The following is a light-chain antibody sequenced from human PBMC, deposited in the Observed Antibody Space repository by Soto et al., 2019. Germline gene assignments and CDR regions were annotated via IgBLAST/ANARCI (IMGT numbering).Light chain of an antibody. CDR1: QGISTF. CDR3: QQLNSYPLT. V-gene: IGKV1-9*01. CDR2: AAS. Sequence: DIQLTQPPSFLSASVGDSVTITCRASQGISTFLAWYQQKPGKAPKLLIYAASILQSGVPSRFRGSGSGTDFTLTISRLQPEDFATYFCQQLNSYPLTFGGGTKVDIK. J-gene: IGKJ4*01.